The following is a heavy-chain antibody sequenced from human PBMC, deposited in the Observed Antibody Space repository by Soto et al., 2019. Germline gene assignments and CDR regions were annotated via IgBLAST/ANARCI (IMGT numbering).Heavy chain of an antibody. D-gene: IGHD6-19*01. Sequence: QVQLQESGPGLVKPSETLSLTCTVSGGSISSYYWSWIRPPAGKGLEWIGRIYTSGSTTSNPSLKLRVTRSVDTPKSLFSLKLSSVTAADTAVYYCAIDSRAVARKNNHFYYWGQGTLVTVSS. CDR3: AIDSRAVARKNNHFYY. CDR1: GGSISSYY. J-gene: IGHJ4*02. CDR2: IYTSGST. V-gene: IGHV4-4*07.